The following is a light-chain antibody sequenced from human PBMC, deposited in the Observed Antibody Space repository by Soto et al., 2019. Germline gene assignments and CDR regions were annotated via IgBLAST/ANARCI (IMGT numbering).Light chain of an antibody. Sequence: QSVRTQPPSLSATPGQRVNISCSGSFSNIGDNAVNWYQQLPGAAPKLLIYLNDQRPSGVPDRFSGSKSGTSAFLAISGLQSEDEADYYCAAWDASLNALFGTGTKVTVL. CDR2: LND. V-gene: IGLV1-44*01. J-gene: IGLJ1*01. CDR3: AAWDASLNAL. CDR1: FSNIGDNA.